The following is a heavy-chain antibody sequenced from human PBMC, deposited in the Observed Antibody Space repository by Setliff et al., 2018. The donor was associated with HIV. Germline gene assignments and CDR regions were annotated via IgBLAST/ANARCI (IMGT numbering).Heavy chain of an antibody. CDR1: GFNFGDYG. D-gene: IGHD3-10*01. V-gene: IGHV3-20*04. J-gene: IGHJ4*02. CDR2: INWNGANS. CDR3: ARGFGDLVS. Sequence: AGGSLRLSCAASGFNFGDYGMNWVRQAPGKGLEWVSGINWNGANSGYADSVKGRFSISRDNAKNSLYLQMSSLKAEDTAVYYCARGFGDLVSWGQGTLVTVSS.